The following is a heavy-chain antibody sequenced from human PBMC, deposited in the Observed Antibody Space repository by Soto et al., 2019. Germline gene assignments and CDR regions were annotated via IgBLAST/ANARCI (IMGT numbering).Heavy chain of an antibody. Sequence: GGSLRLSCAASGFTFSSYSMNWVRQAPGKGLEWVSSISSSSYIYYADSVKGRFTISRDNAKNSLYLQMNSLRAEDTAVYYCARDGLNGGFDYWGQGTLVTVSS. CDR3: ARDGLNGGFDY. J-gene: IGHJ4*02. V-gene: IGHV3-21*01. CDR1: GFTFSSYS. CDR2: ISSSSYI. D-gene: IGHD1-1*01.